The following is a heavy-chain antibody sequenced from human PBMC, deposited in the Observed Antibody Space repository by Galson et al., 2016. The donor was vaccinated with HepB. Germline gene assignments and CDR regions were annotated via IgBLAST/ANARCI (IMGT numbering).Heavy chain of an antibody. D-gene: IGHD3-16*01. V-gene: IGHV3-30*04. CDR3: ARVGFGRSYGQGFDY. Sequence: SLRLSCAGSGLTFTGYAIHWVRQAPGKGLEWVAVISYDGSNKYYADSVKGRFTISRDDSKNTLYLQMDSLRPEDTAVYYCARVGFGRSYGQGFDYWGQGTLVTVSS. CDR2: ISYDGSNK. CDR1: GLTFTGYA. J-gene: IGHJ4*02.